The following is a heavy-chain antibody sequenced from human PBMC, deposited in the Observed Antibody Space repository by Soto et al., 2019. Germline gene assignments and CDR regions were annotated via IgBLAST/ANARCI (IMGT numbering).Heavy chain of an antibody. D-gene: IGHD6-6*01. V-gene: IGHV3-64*01. Sequence: EVQLAEAGGGLAQPGGSLRLSCAASGFTLSGYALAWVRQAPGTGLEYVSGISSNGVGTYYANSVQGRFTISRDNSKNTVYLQMGSLRPEDMAVYYCARRARPDFYYMDVWGKGTTVTVSS. J-gene: IGHJ6*03. CDR3: ARRARPDFYYMDV. CDR2: ISSNGVGT. CDR1: GFTLSGYA.